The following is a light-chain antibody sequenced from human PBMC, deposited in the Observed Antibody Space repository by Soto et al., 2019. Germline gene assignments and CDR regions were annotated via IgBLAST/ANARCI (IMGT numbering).Light chain of an antibody. Sequence: QSALTQSASVSGSPGQSITLSCTGSSRDVGNYNLVSWYQQHPGKAPKLMIYEVSKRPSGVANRFSGSKSGNTASLTISGLQAEDEADYYCCSYAGSSTYVVFGGGTKLTVL. V-gene: IGLV2-23*02. J-gene: IGLJ2*01. CDR3: CSYAGSSTYVV. CDR1: SRDVGNYNL. CDR2: EVS.